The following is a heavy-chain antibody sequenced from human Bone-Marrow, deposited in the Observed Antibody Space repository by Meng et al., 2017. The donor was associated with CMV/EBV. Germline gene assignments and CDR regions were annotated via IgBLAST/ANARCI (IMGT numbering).Heavy chain of an antibody. J-gene: IGHJ6*01. V-gene: IGHV3-74*03. CDR3: ARDYGRLGELSSGKNYYYYGMDV. Sequence: GESLKISCAASGLTVSSNYMSWVRQAPGKGLVWVSRIDSDGRITTYADSVKGRFTISRDNAKNSLYLQMNSLRAEDTAVYYCARDYGRLGELSSGKNYYYYGMDVWGQGTTVTGSS. D-gene: IGHD3-16*02. CDR1: GLTVSSNY. CDR2: IDSDGRIT.